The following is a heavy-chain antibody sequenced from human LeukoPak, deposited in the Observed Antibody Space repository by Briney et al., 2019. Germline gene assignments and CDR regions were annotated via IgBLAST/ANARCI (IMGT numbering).Heavy chain of an antibody. CDR1: GGSVSSGSYY. J-gene: IGHJ4*02. D-gene: IGHD3-9*01. Sequence: SETLSLTCTVSGGSVSSGSYYWSWIRQPPGKGLEWIGYIYYSGSTNYNPSLKSRVTISVDTSKNQFSLKLSSVTAADTAIYYCSGGRSSRYSDYWGQGALVTVFS. CDR3: SGGRSSRYSDY. V-gene: IGHV4-61*01. CDR2: IYYSGST.